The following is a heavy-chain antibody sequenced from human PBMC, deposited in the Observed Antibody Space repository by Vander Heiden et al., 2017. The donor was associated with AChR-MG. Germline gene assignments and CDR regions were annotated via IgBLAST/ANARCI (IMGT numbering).Heavy chain of an antibody. CDR2: MNPDSGNT. CDR1: GYTCTNYA. D-gene: IGHD4-4*01. CDR3: ARNLEGLQY. J-gene: IGHJ4*02. Sequence: QVQLVQSGAEVKKAGASVKVSCKASGYTCTNYANIWVRQATGQGLEWMGWMNPDSGNTNYAQKFQGRVTMTRDTSISTTYMELSSLKSEDTAVYYCARNLEGLQYWGQGTLVTVSS. V-gene: IGHV1-8*01.